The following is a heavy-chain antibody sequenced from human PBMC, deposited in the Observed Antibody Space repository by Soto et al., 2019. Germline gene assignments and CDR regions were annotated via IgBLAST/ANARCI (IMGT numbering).Heavy chain of an antibody. Sequence: GGSLRLSCAASGFTVSSYYMSWVRQAPGKGLEWVSVIYSGGNTYYADSVKGRFTISRDNSKNTLYLQMNNLRAEDTAVYYCARVHHSGGYYSNAYFAYWGQGTLVTVSS. CDR3: ARVHHSGGYYSNAYFAY. D-gene: IGHD3-22*01. CDR1: GFTVSSYY. V-gene: IGHV3-53*01. CDR2: IYSGGNT. J-gene: IGHJ4*02.